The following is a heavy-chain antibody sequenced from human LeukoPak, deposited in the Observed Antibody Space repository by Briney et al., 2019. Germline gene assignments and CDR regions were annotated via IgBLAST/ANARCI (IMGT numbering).Heavy chain of an antibody. CDR2: IDDSGST. J-gene: IGHJ4*02. V-gene: IGHV4-39*01. CDR1: GGSVSSSSYF. CDR3: ARLGPRNSSGYYYY. D-gene: IGHD3-22*01. Sequence: SETLSLTCTVSGGSVSSSSYFWGWTRQSPGKGLDWIGSIDDSGSTYYNPSLKSRVTISVDTSKNQFSLRLSSVTAADTAVYYCARLGPRNSSGYYYYWGQGTLVTVSS.